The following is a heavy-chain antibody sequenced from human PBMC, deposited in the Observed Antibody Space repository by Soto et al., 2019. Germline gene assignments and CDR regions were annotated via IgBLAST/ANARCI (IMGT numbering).Heavy chain of an antibody. CDR3: ARDHFVVAPAETPAGCDP. D-gene: IGHD2-2*01. V-gene: IGHV1-18*04. CDR1: GYTFTDYG. J-gene: IGHJ5*02. CDR2: ISGYNGNT. Sequence: QVQLVQSGAEVKKPGASVKVSCKASGYTFTDYGISWVRQAPGRGLEWMGWISGYNGNTIYAQNLQGRVTLTTDTSTNPVYMELSSLRSDDTAVSYCARDHFVVAPAETPAGCDPWGPGPLVTVSS.